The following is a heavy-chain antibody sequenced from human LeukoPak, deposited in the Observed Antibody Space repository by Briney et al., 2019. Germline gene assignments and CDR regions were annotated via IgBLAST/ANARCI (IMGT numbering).Heavy chain of an antibody. V-gene: IGHV3-30*18. CDR1: GFTFSSYG. Sequence: GGSLRLSCAASGFTFSSYGMHWVRQAPGKGLEWVAVISYDGSNKYYADSVKGRFTISRDNSKNTLYLQMNSLRAEDTAVYYCAKVWDSSGWYGEFGYWGQGTLVTVSS. CDR3: AKVWDSSGWYGEFGY. J-gene: IGHJ4*02. D-gene: IGHD6-19*01. CDR2: ISYDGSNK.